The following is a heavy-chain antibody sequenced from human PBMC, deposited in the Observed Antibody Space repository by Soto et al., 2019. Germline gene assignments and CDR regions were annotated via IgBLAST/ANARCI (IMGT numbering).Heavy chain of an antibody. CDR1: GGSISSGGYY. CDR2: IYYSGST. V-gene: IGHV4-31*03. CDR3: ARATPAPVRGVIIVSGWFDP. Sequence: SETLSLTCTVSGGSISSGGYYWSWIRQHPGKGLEWIGYIYYSGSTYYNPSLKSRVTISVDTSKNQFSLKLSSVTAADTAVYYCARATPAPVRGVIIVSGWFDPWGQGTLVTVSS. D-gene: IGHD3-10*01. J-gene: IGHJ5*02.